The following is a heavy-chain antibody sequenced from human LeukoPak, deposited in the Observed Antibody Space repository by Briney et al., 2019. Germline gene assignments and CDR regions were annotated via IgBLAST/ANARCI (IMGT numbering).Heavy chain of an antibody. J-gene: IGHJ4*02. CDR1: GGSISNYY. CDR3: ARRAQYYYGSGSYRY. Sequence: SETLSLTCTVSGGSISNYYWSWIRQPPGKGLEWIGEINHSGSTNYNPSLKSRVTISVDTSKNQFSLKLSSVTAADTAVYYCARRAQYYYGSGSYRYWGQGTLVTVSS. D-gene: IGHD3-10*01. V-gene: IGHV4-34*01. CDR2: INHSGST.